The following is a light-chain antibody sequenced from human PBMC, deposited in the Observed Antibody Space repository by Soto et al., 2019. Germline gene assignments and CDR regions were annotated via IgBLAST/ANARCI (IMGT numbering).Light chain of an antibody. CDR1: QSVSGAV. CDR2: TTS. Sequence: EIMKKQSPATPYVSPREKATLSCRASQSVSGAVAWYQQKPGQAPRLLIYTTSIRATGIPDRFSGSGSGTDFTLTISRLEPEDFAVYYCHHYGISPPWAFGQGTKVDIK. V-gene: IGKV3-20*01. J-gene: IGKJ1*01. CDR3: HHYGISPPWA.